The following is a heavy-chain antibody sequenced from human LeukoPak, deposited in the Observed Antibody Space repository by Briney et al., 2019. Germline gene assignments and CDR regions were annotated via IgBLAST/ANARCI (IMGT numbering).Heavy chain of an antibody. CDR3: ARERGKYSGSYYDY. V-gene: IGHV4-39*07. Sequence: SETLSLTCTVSGDSISGTSYYWGWIRQPPGKGLEWIGSIYYSGSTYYNPSLKSRVTISLDTSKNQFSLKLNSVTAADTAVYYCARERGKYSGSYYDYWGQGTLVTVSS. CDR2: IYYSGST. CDR1: GDSISGTSYY. D-gene: IGHD1-26*01. J-gene: IGHJ4*02.